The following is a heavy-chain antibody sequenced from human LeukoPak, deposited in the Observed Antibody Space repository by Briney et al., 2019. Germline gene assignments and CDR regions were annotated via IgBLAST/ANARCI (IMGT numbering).Heavy chain of an antibody. CDR1: GVSICSHY. Sequence: PSEALSLTCSVSGVSICSHYWSWIRQPAGEGLEWIGRIYTSGSTNYNPSLNSRVTISVDKSKNHLSLNLSSVTAADTAFYYCARDWRYCSVGICSYYFDYWGQGALVTVSS. CDR3: ARDWRYCSVGICSYYFDY. CDR2: IYTSGST. J-gene: IGHJ4*02. V-gene: IGHV4-4*07. D-gene: IGHD2-15*01.